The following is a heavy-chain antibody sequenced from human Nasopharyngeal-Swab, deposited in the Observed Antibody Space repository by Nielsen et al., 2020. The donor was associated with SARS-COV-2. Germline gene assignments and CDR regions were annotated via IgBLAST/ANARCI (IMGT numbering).Heavy chain of an antibody. CDR1: GFTFSSYW. V-gene: IGHV3-7*01. Sequence: GESLKISCAASGFTFSSYWMSWVRQAPGKGLEWVANIKQDGSEKYYVDSVKGRFTISRDNAKNSLYLQMNSLRAEDTAVYYCASLYGSGSYYNRQTYYYYGMDVWGQGTTVTVSS. CDR2: IKQDGSEK. D-gene: IGHD3-10*01. J-gene: IGHJ6*02. CDR3: ASLYGSGSYYNRQTYYYYGMDV.